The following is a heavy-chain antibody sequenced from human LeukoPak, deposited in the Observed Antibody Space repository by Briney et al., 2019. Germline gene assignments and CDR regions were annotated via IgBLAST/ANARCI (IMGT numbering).Heavy chain of an antibody. CDR3: ARGGYSYGYRVLNY. CDR2: IYYSGST. CDR1: GGSISSGDYY. V-gene: IGHV4-30-4*01. Sequence: SETLSLTCTVSGGSISSGDYYWSWIRQPPGKGLEWIGYIYYSGSTYYNPSLKSRVTISVDTSKNQFSLKLSSVTAADTAVYYCARGGYSYGYRVLNYWGQGTLVTVSS. D-gene: IGHD5-18*01. J-gene: IGHJ4*02.